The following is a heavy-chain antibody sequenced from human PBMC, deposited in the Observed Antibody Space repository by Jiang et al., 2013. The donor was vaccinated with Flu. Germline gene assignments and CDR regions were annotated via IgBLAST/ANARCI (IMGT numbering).Heavy chain of an antibody. D-gene: IGHD6-19*01. CDR1: GFTFSSYG. V-gene: IGHV3-30*02. Sequence: GVVQPGGSLRLSCAASGFTFSSYGMHWVRQAPGKGLEWVAFIRYDGSNKYYADSVKGRFTISRDNSKNTLYLQMNSLRAEDTAVYYCAKDFSPIAVADPIDYWGQGTLVTVSS. CDR3: AKDFSPIAVADPIDY. CDR2: IRYDGSNK. J-gene: IGHJ4*02.